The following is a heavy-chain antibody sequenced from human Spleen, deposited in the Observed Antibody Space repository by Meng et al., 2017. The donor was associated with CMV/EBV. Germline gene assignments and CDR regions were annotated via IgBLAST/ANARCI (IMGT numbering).Heavy chain of an antibody. CDR2: ISSSGGAI. J-gene: IGHJ4*02. Sequence: GESLKISCAASGFTFRKYTMNWVRRAPGKGLEWVSSISSSGGAIQYSDSVKGRFTISRDNAKNSVYLLMSSLRAEDTAVYYCVRGYSTNWNQPAYFDYWGQGALVTVSS. V-gene: IGHV3-21*01. D-gene: IGHD1-1*01. CDR3: VRGYSTNWNQPAYFDY. CDR1: GFTFRKYT.